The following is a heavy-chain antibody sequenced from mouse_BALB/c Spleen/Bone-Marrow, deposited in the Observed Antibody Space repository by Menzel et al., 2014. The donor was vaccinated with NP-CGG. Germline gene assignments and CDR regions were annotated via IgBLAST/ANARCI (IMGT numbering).Heavy chain of an antibody. Sequence: VMLVESGPGLVAPSQSLSITCTVSGFSLTSYGVHWVCQPPGKGLEWLGVIWAGGSTNYNSALMSRLSISKDNSKSQVFLKMNNLHSNDTAMCDCGRGGGSGYFYVWGAGTTVTGSS. CDR1: GFSLTSYG. CDR3: GRGGGSGYFYV. J-gene: IGHJ1*01. CDR2: IWAGGST. V-gene: IGHV2-9*02.